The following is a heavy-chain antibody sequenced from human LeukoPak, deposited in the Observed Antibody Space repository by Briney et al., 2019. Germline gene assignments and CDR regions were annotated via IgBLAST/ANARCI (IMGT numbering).Heavy chain of an antibody. D-gene: IGHD4-17*01. CDR1: GYTLTELS. J-gene: IGHJ4*02. CDR2: FPPEDGEP. V-gene: IGHV1-24*01. Sequence: ASVTVSFTVSGYTLTELSMHWGREAPGKGVEYMGRFPPEDGEPIYSQNFQGSVTMTEDTSTDTAYMELSSLRSDDTAVYYCATDLDYGDYDWGQGTLVTVSS. CDR3: ATDLDYGDYD.